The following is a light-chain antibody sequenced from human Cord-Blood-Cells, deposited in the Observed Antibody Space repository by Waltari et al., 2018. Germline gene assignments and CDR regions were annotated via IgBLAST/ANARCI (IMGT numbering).Light chain of an antibody. J-gene: IGLJ1*01. CDR3: NSRDSSGNHYV. V-gene: IGLV3-19*01. CDR2: GKN. CDR1: SLRSYY. Sequence: SSELTQDPAVSVALGQTVRITCQGESLRSYYESWYQQKQGQAPVLVIYGKNNRPSGIPDRFSGSSSGNTASLTITGAQAEDEADYYCNSRDSSGNHYVFGTGTKVTVL.